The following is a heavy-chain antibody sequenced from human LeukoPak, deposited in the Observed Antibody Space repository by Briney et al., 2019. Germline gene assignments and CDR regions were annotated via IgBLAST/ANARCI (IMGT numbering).Heavy chain of an antibody. CDR2: IKQDGSEK. Sequence: GGSLRLSCAASGFTFSSYWMSWVRQAPGKGLEWVANIKQDGSEKYYVDSVKGRFTISRDNAKNSLYLQMNSLRAEDTAVYYCASIPTSGYDCYYGMDVWGQGTTVTVSS. CDR3: ASIPTSGYDCYYGMDV. J-gene: IGHJ6*02. CDR1: GFTFSSYW. D-gene: IGHD5-12*01. V-gene: IGHV3-7*01.